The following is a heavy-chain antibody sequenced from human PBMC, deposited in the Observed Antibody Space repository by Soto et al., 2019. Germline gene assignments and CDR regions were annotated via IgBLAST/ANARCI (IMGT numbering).Heavy chain of an antibody. V-gene: IGHV1-2*02. CDR3: ARDNHYPGSHSFDY. CDR1: GYTFTGYY. J-gene: IGHJ4*02. CDR2: INPNSGGT. D-gene: IGHD1-26*01. Sequence: QVQLVQSGAEVKKPGASVKVSCKASGYTFTGYYMHWVRQAPGQGLEWMGWINPNSGGTNYAQKFQGRVTITADESTSTAYMELSSLRSEDTAVYYCARDNHYPGSHSFDYWGQGTLVTVSS.